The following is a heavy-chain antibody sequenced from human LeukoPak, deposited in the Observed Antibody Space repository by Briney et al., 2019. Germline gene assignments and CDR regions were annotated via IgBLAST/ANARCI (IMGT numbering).Heavy chain of an antibody. Sequence: SETLSLTCAVSGYSIRSGYYWGWIRQPPGKGLEWIGSIYHSGSTYYNPSLKSRVTISVETSKNQFSLKLSSVTAADTAVYYCARSITMFGVVWDVFDIWGQGTMVTVSS. J-gene: IGHJ3*02. CDR3: ARSITMFGVVWDVFDI. CDR2: IYHSGST. V-gene: IGHV4-38-2*01. CDR1: GYSIRSGYY. D-gene: IGHD3-3*01.